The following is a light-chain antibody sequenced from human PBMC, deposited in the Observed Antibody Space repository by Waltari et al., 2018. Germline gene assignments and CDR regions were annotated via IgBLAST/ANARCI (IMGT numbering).Light chain of an antibody. V-gene: IGKV2-30*01. CDR2: QVS. CDR1: QSLVYGDGNTY. CDR3: MQGTHWPYT. J-gene: IGKJ2*01. Sequence: DVVMTQSPLSLPVTLGQPASISCRSSQSLVYGDGNTYLNWFQQRPGQSPRRLIYQVSNRDSGVPDRFSGSASGTDFTLKISRVVAEDVGIYYCMQGTHWPYTFGQGTKLEIK.